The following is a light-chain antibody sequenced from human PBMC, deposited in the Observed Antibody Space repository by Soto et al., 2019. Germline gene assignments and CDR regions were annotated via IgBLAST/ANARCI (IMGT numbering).Light chain of an antibody. V-gene: IGKV1-12*01. CDR1: QGISNW. CDR2: TAS. CDR3: QQASAFPIT. Sequence: DIQMTQSPSFVSASVGDRVTVTCRASQGISNWLAWYQQKTGKAPKLLIYTASTLGSGVPSRFSGSGAGTDFNLPISSLQPEDFATYNCQQASAFPITFRQGTRLEIK. J-gene: IGKJ5*01.